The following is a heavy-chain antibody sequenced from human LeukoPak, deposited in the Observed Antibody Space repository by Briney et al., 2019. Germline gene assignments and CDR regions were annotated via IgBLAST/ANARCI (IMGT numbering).Heavy chain of an antibody. J-gene: IGHJ4*02. CDR2: IGAYNGNT. CDR1: GYTFTSYG. D-gene: IGHD4-17*01. V-gene: IGHV1-18*01. Sequence: ASVKVSCKASGYTFTSYGISWVRQAPGQGLEWMGWIGAYNGNTNYAQKLQGRVTMTTDTSTSTAYMELRSLRSDDTAVYYCARDAPLADYVGSLDYWGQGTLVTVSS. CDR3: ARDAPLADYVGSLDY.